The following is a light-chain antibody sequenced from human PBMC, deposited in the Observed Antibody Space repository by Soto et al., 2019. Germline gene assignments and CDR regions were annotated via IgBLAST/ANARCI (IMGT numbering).Light chain of an antibody. Sequence: EIVMTQSPATLSVSPGERATLSCRASHSVSTRLAWYQQKPGQAPRLLIYDASTRATGLPARFSGSGSGTXXXXXIXSLQSEDFAVYYCQHYTNWPLTFGGGTKVEIK. CDR3: QHYTNWPLT. J-gene: IGKJ4*01. CDR1: HSVSTR. V-gene: IGKV3-15*01. CDR2: DAS.